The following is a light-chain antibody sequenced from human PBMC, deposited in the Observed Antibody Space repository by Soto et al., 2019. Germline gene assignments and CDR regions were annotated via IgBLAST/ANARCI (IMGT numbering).Light chain of an antibody. CDR1: QRISSY. Sequence: EIVLTQSPATLSLSPGERATLSRRASQRISSYLAWYQQKPGQAPRLLIYDASNRATGIPARFSGSGSGTDFTLTISSLEPEDCAVYYCQQRSNWPPITFGQGTRLEIK. V-gene: IGKV3-11*01. CDR3: QQRSNWPPIT. J-gene: IGKJ5*01. CDR2: DAS.